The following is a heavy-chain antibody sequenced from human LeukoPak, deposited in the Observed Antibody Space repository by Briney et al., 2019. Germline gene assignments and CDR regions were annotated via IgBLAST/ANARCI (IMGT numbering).Heavy chain of an antibody. CDR3: ARAYGDYYDY. CDR1: GFSFRNYW. CDR2: IKQDGSEK. Sequence: GGSLRLSCEVSGFSFRNYWMTWVRQAPGKGLEWVANIKQDGSEKYYVDSVKGRFTISRDNAKNSLYLQMNSLRAEDTAVYYCARAYGDYYDYWGQGTLVTVSS. J-gene: IGHJ4*02. V-gene: IGHV3-7*01. D-gene: IGHD4-17*01.